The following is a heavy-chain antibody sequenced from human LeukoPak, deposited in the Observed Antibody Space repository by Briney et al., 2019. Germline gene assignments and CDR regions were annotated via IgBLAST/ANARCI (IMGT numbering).Heavy chain of an antibody. CDR2: IIPILGIA. D-gene: IGHD5-18*01. V-gene: IGHV1-69*02. Sequence: ASVKVSCKPSGGSFSSYTISSVPQAPGQGREWMGRIIPILGIANYAQKFQGRVTITADKSTSTAYIELSSLRSEDTAVYYCASGLQLWLLHYYYGMDVWGQGTTVTVSS. J-gene: IGHJ6*02. CDR3: ASGLQLWLLHYYYGMDV. CDR1: GGSFSSYT.